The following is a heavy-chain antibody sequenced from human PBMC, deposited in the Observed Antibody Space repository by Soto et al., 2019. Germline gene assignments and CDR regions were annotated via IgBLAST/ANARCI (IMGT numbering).Heavy chain of an antibody. Sequence: QVQLVQSGAEVRKPGSSVKVSCKASGGTFSTSAMNWVRQAPGQGLEWMGSIIPVFGTATYAQSFQGRLTITADGSTTTGCMELSSLRSEDTAVYYCATQLNGDLDFWGQGTLLIVSS. CDR2: IIPVFGTA. V-gene: IGHV1-69*15. CDR3: ATQLNGDLDF. D-gene: IGHD7-27*01. CDR1: GGTFSTSA. J-gene: IGHJ4*02.